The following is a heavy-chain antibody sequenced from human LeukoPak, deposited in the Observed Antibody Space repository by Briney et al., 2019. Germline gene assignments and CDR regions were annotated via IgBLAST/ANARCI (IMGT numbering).Heavy chain of an antibody. J-gene: IGHJ6*03. Sequence: SETLSLTCAVYGGSFSGYYWSWIRQPPGKWLESIGEINHSGSTNYNPSLKSRVTISVDTSKNHFSLKLSSVTAADTAVYYCARVLQQYYYYYMDVWGKGTTVTVSS. V-gene: IGHV4-34*01. D-gene: IGHD3-10*01. CDR2: INHSGST. CDR3: ARVLQQYYYYYMDV. CDR1: GGSFSGYY.